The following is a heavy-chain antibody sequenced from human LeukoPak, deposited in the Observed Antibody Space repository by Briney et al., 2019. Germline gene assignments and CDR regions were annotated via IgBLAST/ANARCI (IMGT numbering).Heavy chain of an antibody. V-gene: IGHV3-15*01. CDR2: IKRKTDGGTT. J-gene: IGHJ4*02. Sequence: GGSLRLSCAASGFTFSNARMTWVRQAPGKGLEWVGHIKRKTDGGTTDYAAPVKGRFTILRDDSKNTLYLQMNSLKTEDTAVYYCTATLGYWGQGTLVTVSS. CDR3: TATLGY. CDR1: GFTFSNAR.